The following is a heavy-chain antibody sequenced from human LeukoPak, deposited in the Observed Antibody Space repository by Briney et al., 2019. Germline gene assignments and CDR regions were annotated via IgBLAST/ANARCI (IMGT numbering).Heavy chain of an antibody. D-gene: IGHD1-1*01. J-gene: IGHJ4*02. CDR3: ARINWDGNFDY. CDR1: GFTFSSYE. V-gene: IGHV3-48*03. Sequence: TGGSLRLSCAASGFTFSSYEMNWVRQAPGKGLEWVSYISSSGSTIYYADSVKGRFTISRDNAKNSLYLQMNSLRAEDTAVYYCARINWDGNFDYWGQGTLVTVSS. CDR2: ISSSGSTI.